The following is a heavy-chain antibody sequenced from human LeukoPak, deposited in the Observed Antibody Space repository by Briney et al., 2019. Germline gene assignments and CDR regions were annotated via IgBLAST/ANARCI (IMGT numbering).Heavy chain of an antibody. J-gene: IGHJ4*02. V-gene: IGHV4-4*02. D-gene: IGHD6-19*01. CDR3: ARDRKYSSGEPRFDY. CDR1: GGSISSSNW. CDR2: IYHSGST. Sequence: PSETLSLTCAVSGGSISSSNWWSWVRQPPGKGLEWIGEIYHSGSTNYNLSLKSRVTISVDKSKNQFSLKLSSVTAADTAVYYCARDRKYSSGEPRFDYWGQGTLVTVSS.